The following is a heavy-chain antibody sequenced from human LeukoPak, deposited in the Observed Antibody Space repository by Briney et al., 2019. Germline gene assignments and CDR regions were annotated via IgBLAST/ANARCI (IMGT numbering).Heavy chain of an antibody. CDR1: GFAFSTYA. CDR3: AKDRAGLVAPHDAFDI. J-gene: IGHJ3*02. V-gene: IGHV3-23*01. Sequence: GGSLRLSCAASGFAFSTYAVTWVRQAPRKGLEWVSTISGSGDSTYYADSVKGRFTISRDNSKNTLYLQMNSLRAEDTAVYYCAKDRAGLVAPHDAFDIWGQGTMVTVSS. D-gene: IGHD6-6*01. CDR2: ISGSGDST.